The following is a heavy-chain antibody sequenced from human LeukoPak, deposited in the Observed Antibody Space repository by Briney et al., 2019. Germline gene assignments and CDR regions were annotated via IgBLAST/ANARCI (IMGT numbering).Heavy chain of an antibody. D-gene: IGHD3-22*01. J-gene: IGHJ6*02. CDR2: IWYDGSNK. V-gene: IGHV3-33*01. Sequence: GGSLRLSCAASGFTFSSYGMHWVRQAPGKGLEWVAVIWYDGSNKYYADFVKGRFTISRDNSKNTLYLQMNSLRAEGTAVYYCARDVLVVMGYYYYGMDVWGQGTTVTVSS. CDR3: ARDVLVVMGYYYYGMDV. CDR1: GFTFSSYG.